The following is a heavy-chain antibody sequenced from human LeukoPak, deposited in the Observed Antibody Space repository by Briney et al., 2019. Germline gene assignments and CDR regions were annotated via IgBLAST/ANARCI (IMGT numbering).Heavy chain of an antibody. Sequence: SETLSLTCTVSGGSFSSGSYYWRWIRQPPGKGLEWIGYIYYSGSTNYNPSLKSRVTISVDTSKNQFSLKLSSVTAADTAVYYCARSLTYWGQGTLVTVSS. CDR2: IYYSGST. CDR3: ARSLTY. CDR1: GGSFSSGSYY. D-gene: IGHD2-8*01. V-gene: IGHV4-61*01. J-gene: IGHJ4*02.